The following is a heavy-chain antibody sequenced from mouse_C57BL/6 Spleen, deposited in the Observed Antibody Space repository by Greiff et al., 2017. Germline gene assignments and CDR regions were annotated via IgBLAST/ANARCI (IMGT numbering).Heavy chain of an antibody. Sequence: VKLVESGPGLVQPSQSLSITCTVSGFSLTSYGVHWVRQSPGKGLEWLGVIWSGGSTDYNAAFISRLSISQDNSKSQVFFKMNSLQADDTAIYYCARKPDAYDGTYYAMDYWGQGTSVTVSS. CDR3: ARKPDAYDGTYYAMDY. D-gene: IGHD1-1*01. J-gene: IGHJ4*01. V-gene: IGHV2-2*01. CDR1: GFSLTSYG. CDR2: IWSGGST.